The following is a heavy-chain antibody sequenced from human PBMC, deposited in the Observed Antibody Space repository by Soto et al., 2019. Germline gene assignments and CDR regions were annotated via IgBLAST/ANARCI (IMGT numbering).Heavy chain of an antibody. Sequence: QLQLQESGSGLVKPSQTLSLTCAVSGGSISSGGYSWSWIRQPPGKGLEWIGYIYHSVSTYYNPSLERRVTISADRSKNQISLNLSSVTAEETAVYYCARGMTTVTTLDYWGQGTLVTVSS. CDR2: IYHSVST. D-gene: IGHD4-17*01. CDR3: ARGMTTVTTLDY. V-gene: IGHV4-30-2*01. CDR1: GGSISSGGYS. J-gene: IGHJ4*02.